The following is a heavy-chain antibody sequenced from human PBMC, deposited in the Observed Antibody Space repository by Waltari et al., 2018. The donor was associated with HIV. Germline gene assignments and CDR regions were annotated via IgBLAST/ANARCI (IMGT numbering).Heavy chain of an antibody. J-gene: IGHJ4*02. CDR3: ARAVNRVSRLLGYCFDY. CDR1: DFTFNIYA. D-gene: IGHD3-3*01. Sequence: EVQLLESGGGSVQPGGSLRLSCESSDFTFNIYAMSWVRQAPGKGLEWVAGISESVGSSYYAAAVKGRFTISKDNSKNTLYLQMTSLIVDDTALYYCARAVNRVSRLLGYCFDYWGPGILVTVSS. CDR2: ISESVGSS. V-gene: IGHV3-23*01.